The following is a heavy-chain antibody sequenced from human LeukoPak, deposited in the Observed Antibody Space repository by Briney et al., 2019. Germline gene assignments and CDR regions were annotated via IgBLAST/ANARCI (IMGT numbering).Heavy chain of an antibody. J-gene: IGHJ3*02. CDR1: GFTFSSYA. CDR2: ISSNGSST. V-gene: IGHV3-64*01. Sequence: GGSLRLSCAASGFTFSSYAMHWVRQAPGKGLEYVSAISSNGSSTYYANSVKGRFTISRDNSKNTLYLQMGSLRAEDMAVYYCARRAPFAFDIWGQGTMVTVSS. CDR3: ARRAPFAFDI.